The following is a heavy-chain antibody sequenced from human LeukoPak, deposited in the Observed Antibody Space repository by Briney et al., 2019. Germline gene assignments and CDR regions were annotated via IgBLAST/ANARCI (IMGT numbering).Heavy chain of an antibody. CDR3: ARLSTVTTSFDC. V-gene: IGHV4-38-2*02. CDR1: GYSISSGYY. Sequence: SETLSLTCTVSGYSISSGYYWGWIRQPPGKGLEWFGSIYHSGGTYYNPSLKSRATISVDTSKNQFSLKLSSVTAADTAVYYCARLSTVTTSFDCWGQGTLVTVSS. D-gene: IGHD4-17*01. CDR2: IYHSGGT. J-gene: IGHJ4*02.